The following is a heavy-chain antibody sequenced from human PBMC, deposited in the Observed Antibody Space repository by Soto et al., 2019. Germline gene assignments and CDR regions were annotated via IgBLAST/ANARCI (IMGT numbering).Heavy chain of an antibody. CDR1: GGSFNGSY. CDR2: INHSGST. D-gene: IGHD3-10*01. Sequence: SETLSLTCAVYGGSFNGSYWGRIRQPPGKGLEWIGEINHSGSTNYNPSLKSRVTISVDTSKNQFSLKLSSVTAADTAVYYCARDHYPYGMDVWGQGTTVTVSS. J-gene: IGHJ6*02. V-gene: IGHV4-34*01. CDR3: ARDHYPYGMDV.